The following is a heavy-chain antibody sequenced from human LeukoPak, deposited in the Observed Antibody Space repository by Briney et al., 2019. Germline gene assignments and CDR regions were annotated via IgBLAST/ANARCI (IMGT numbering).Heavy chain of an antibody. J-gene: IGHJ4*02. CDR1: GGTFSSYA. V-gene: IGHV1-69*13. CDR3: AKGAYSGSFMDYFDY. D-gene: IGHD1-26*01. CDR2: IIPIFGTA. Sequence: GASVKVSCKASGGTFSSYAISWVRQAPGQGLEWMGGIIPIFGTANYAQKFQGRVTITADESTSTAYMELSSLRSEDTAVYYCAKGAYSGSFMDYFDYWGQGTLVTVSS.